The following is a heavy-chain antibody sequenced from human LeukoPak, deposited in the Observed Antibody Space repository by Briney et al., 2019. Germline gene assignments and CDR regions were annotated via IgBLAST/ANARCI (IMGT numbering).Heavy chain of an antibody. V-gene: IGHV3-20*01. Sequence: PGGSLRLSCAASGFAFDDYGMSWVRQAPGKGLEWVSGINWNGGSTGYADSVKGRFTISSDNAKNSLYLQMNSLRAEDTALYHCARDGEGYGMDVWGQGTTVTVSS. J-gene: IGHJ6*02. CDR2: INWNGGST. CDR3: ARDGEGYGMDV. D-gene: IGHD3-10*01. CDR1: GFAFDDYG.